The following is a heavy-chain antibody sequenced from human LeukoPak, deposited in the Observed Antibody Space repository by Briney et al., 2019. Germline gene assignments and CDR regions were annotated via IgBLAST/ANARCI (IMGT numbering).Heavy chain of an antibody. Sequence: PPETLSPTCTVSGGSISSYYWSWIRQPAGKGLEWIGRIYTSGNTNYNPSLKSRVTISVDKSKNQFSLKLSSVTAADTAVYYCARVLVGANYYYYYMDVWGKGTTVTVSS. D-gene: IGHD1-26*01. J-gene: IGHJ6*03. CDR2: IYTSGNT. CDR1: GGSISSYY. CDR3: ARVLVGANYYYYYMDV. V-gene: IGHV4-4*07.